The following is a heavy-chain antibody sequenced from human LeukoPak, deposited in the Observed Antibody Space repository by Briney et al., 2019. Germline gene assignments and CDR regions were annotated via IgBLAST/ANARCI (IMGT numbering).Heavy chain of an antibody. CDR3: ASQLGGTTFH. CDR2: VYYNGIT. V-gene: IGHV4-59*01. D-gene: IGHD1-1*01. Sequence: PSETLSLTCTVSGXSISSYFWSWIRQPPGKGPEWIGYVYYNGITNYNPSLKSRVSISLDTSKNQFSLKLNSVTAADTAVYYCASQLGGTTFHWGQGTLVTVSS. CDR1: GXSISSYF. J-gene: IGHJ4*02.